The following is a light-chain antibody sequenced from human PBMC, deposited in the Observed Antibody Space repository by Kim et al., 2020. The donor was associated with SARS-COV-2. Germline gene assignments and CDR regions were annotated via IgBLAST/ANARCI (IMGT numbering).Light chain of an antibody. CDR2: TVS. CDR1: HSSSRN. CDR3: QQTYDPPYT. J-gene: IGKJ2*01. Sequence: SATVGNRGTNTGRAGHSSSRNLNWYQQKPGKAPNLLIYTVSKLQSGVPSRFTGSGSGTDFTLTISSLHPEDFASYYCQQTYDPPYTFGQGTKLEI. V-gene: IGKV1-39*01.